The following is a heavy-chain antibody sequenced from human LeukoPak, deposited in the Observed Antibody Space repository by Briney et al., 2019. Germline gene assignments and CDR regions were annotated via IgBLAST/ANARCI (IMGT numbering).Heavy chain of an antibody. D-gene: IGHD1-26*01. Sequence: SETLSLTCTVSGGSISSYYWSWIRQTAGKGLEWIGRIYTSGSTNYNPSLKSRVTMSVDTSKNQFSLKLSSVTAADTAVYYCARMRSGSYLYYFDYWGQGTLVTVSS. J-gene: IGHJ4*02. CDR2: IYTSGST. V-gene: IGHV4-4*07. CDR3: ARMRSGSYLYYFDY. CDR1: GGSISSYY.